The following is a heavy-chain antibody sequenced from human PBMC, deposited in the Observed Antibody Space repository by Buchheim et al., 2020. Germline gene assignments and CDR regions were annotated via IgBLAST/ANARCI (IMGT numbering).Heavy chain of an antibody. CDR3: ARGTLTHTRYGFFVYGMDV. CDR2: IKSKTDGGTT. V-gene: IGHV3-15*05. CDR1: GFTFSNAW. Sequence: EVQLVESGGGLVKPGGSLRLSCAASGFTFSNAWMSWVRQAPGKGLEWVGRIKSKTDGGTTDYAAPVKGRFTISRDDSKNTLYLQMNSLRAEDTAVYYCARGTLTHTRYGFFVYGMDVWGQGTT. J-gene: IGHJ6*02. D-gene: IGHD3/OR15-3a*01.